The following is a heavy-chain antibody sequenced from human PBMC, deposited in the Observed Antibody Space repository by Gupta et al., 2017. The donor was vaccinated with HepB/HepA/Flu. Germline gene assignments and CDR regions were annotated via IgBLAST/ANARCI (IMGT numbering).Heavy chain of an antibody. D-gene: IGHD3-10*01. CDR2: ISSDGSSK. V-gene: IGHV3-30*18. CDR1: GFIFGNYG. Sequence: QVQLAESGGGVVQPGRSLRLSCAASGFIFGNYGMHWVRQAPGQGLEWVAVISSDGSSKNYADSVKGRFTISRDTPKNTLYLQMDSLRAEDTAVYYCAKDVSYGSGSYYKALDYWGQGTLVTVSS. CDR3: AKDVSYGSGSYYKALDY. J-gene: IGHJ4*02.